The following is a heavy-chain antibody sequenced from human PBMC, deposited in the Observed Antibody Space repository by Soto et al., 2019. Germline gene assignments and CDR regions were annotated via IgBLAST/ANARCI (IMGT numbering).Heavy chain of an antibody. CDR2: ISWNSGSI. D-gene: IGHD5-12*01. Sequence: GGSLRLSCAASGFTFDDYAMHWVRQAPGKGLEWVSGISWNSGSIGYADSVKGRFTISRDNAKNSLYPQMNSLRAEDTALYYCEKDVYTCYDLWALDIWGQGTMVTVSS. J-gene: IGHJ3*02. V-gene: IGHV3-9*01. CDR1: GFTFDDYA. CDR3: EKDVYTCYDLWALDI.